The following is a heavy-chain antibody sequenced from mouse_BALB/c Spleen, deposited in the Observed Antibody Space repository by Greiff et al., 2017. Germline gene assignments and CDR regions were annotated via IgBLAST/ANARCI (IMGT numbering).Heavy chain of an antibody. Sequence: EVQRVESGGGLVQPGESLKLSCESNEYEFPSYGMSWVRKTPEKRLELVAAINSDGGSTYYPDTMERRFIISRDNTKKTLYLQMSSLRSEDTALYYCARHEGNYAWFAYWGQGTLVTVSA. CDR1: EYEFPSYG. CDR2: INSDGGST. V-gene: IGHV5-2*01. D-gene: IGHD2-1*01. J-gene: IGHJ3*01. CDR3: ARHEGNYAWFAY.